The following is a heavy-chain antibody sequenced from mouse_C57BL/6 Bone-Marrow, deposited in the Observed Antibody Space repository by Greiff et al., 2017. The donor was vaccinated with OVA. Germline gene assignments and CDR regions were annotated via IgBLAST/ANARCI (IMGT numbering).Heavy chain of an antibody. V-gene: IGHV7-1*01. CDR3: ARDDYYRYFDV. Sequence: EVQRVESGGGLVQSGRSLRLSCATSGFTFSDFYMEWVRQAPGKGLEWIAASRNKANDYTTEYSASVKGRFIVSRDTSQSILYLQMNALRAEDTAIYYCARDDYYRYFDVWGRGTTITVSS. CDR2: SRNKANDYTT. CDR1: GFTFSDFY. J-gene: IGHJ1*03.